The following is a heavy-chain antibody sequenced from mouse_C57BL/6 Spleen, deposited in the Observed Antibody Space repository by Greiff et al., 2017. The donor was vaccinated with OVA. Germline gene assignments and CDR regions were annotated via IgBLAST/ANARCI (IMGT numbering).Heavy chain of an antibody. V-gene: IGHV1-54*01. CDR1: GYAFTNYL. D-gene: IGHD1-1*01. CDR3: ARSYGSTWFAY. J-gene: IGHJ3*01. CDR2: ITPGRGGT. Sequence: VQLQQSGAELVRPGTSVQVSCKASGYAFTNYLIAWVMQRPGQGLEWIGVITPGRGGTNYNEKFKVKATLTADKSSSTAYMQLSSLTSEDSAVYFCARSYGSTWFAYWGQGTLVTVSA.